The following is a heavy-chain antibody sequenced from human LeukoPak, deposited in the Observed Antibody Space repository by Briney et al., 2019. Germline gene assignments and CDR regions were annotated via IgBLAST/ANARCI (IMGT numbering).Heavy chain of an antibody. V-gene: IGHV4-4*07. D-gene: IGHD1-20*01. J-gene: IGHJ4*01. CDR1: GGSISSYY. CDR2: IYTSGST. Sequence: SETLSLTCTVSGGSISSYYWSWIRQPAGKGLEWIGRIYTSGSTNYNPSLKSRVTISVDTSKNQFSLKLSSVTAADTAVYYCVRDPRNWNYFDYWGHGILVTVSS. CDR3: VRDPRNWNYFDY.